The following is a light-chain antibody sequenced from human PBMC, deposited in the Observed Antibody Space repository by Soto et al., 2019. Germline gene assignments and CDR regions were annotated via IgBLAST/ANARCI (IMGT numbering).Light chain of an antibody. CDR3: QQYNNWPRT. CDR1: QSVSNN. V-gene: IGKV3-15*01. Sequence: ETVMTQSPATLSVSPGERATLSCRASQSVSNNLVWYQQKPGQAPRLLIYAASTRATGIPARSSGSGSGTEFTLTISSLQSEDFAVYYCQQYNNWPRTFGQGTKVEIK. J-gene: IGKJ1*01. CDR2: AAS.